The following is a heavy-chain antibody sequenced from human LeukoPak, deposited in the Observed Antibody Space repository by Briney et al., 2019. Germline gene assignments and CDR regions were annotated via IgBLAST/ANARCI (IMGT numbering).Heavy chain of an antibody. Sequence: GGSLRLSCAASGFTFGSYGMHWVRQAPGKGLEWVAFIRYDGSNKYYADSVKGRFTISRDNSKDTLYLQMNSLRAEDTAVYYCAKSSEMTTKTLYYFDYWGQGTLVTVSS. J-gene: IGHJ4*02. D-gene: IGHD5-24*01. CDR3: AKSSEMTTKTLYYFDY. CDR1: GFTFGSYG. V-gene: IGHV3-30*02. CDR2: IRYDGSNK.